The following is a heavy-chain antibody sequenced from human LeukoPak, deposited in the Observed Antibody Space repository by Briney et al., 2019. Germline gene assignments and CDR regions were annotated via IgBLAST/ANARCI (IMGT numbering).Heavy chain of an antibody. CDR1: GFTFSSYA. CDR2: IKEGGSQK. V-gene: IGHV3-7*03. CDR3: ARDRGWFRFDY. D-gene: IGHD6-19*01. Sequence: GGSLRLSCAASGFTFSSYAMSWVRQAPGKGLEWVANIKEGGSQKYYVDSVKGRFTISRDSAKNSLFLQTNSLRGDDTAVYYCARDRGWFRFDYWGQGTLVTVP. J-gene: IGHJ4*02.